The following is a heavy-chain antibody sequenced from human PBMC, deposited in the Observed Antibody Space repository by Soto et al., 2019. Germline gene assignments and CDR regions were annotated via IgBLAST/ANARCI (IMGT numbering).Heavy chain of an antibody. CDR1: GGSISSGGYY. V-gene: IGHV4-31*03. J-gene: IGHJ4*02. D-gene: IGHD3-9*01. CDR2: TYYSGST. CDR3: AALRYFVPPLYCFDY. Sequence: QVQLQESGPGLVKPSQTLSLTCTVSGGSISSGGYYWSWIRQHPGKGLEWIGYTYYSGSTYYNPSLKSRVTISVDTSKNQSSLKLSSVTAADTAVYYCAALRYFVPPLYCFDYWGQGTLVTVSS.